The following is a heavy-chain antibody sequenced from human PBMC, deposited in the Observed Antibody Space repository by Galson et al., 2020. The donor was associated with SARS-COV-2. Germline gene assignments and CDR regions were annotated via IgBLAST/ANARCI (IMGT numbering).Heavy chain of an antibody. D-gene: IGHD6-19*01. Sequence: GESLKISCAASGFTFSNYAMSWVRQAPGKGLEWVSGISGGGNSTYYADSVKGHFTISRDNSKNTLYLQMNSLRAEDTALYYCAKHKTGYSSGCSDSWGQGTLVTVSS. J-gene: IGHJ4*02. V-gene: IGHV3-23*01. CDR2: ISGGGNST. CDR1: GFTFSNYA. CDR3: AKHKTGYSSGCSDS.